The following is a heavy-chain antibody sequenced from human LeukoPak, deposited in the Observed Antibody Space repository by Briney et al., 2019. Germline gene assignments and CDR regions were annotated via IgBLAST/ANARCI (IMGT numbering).Heavy chain of an antibody. CDR2: ISSSSSTI. CDR3: ARVERWGLFDY. D-gene: IGHD2-21*02. CDR1: GFTFSSYS. J-gene: IGHJ4*02. V-gene: IGHV3-48*01. Sequence: GGSLRLSCAASGFTFSSYSMNWVRHAPGKGRGWDSYISSSSSTIYYADSVKGRITITRDNAKNSLYLQMNSLRAEDTAVYYCARVERWGLFDYWGQGTLVTVSS.